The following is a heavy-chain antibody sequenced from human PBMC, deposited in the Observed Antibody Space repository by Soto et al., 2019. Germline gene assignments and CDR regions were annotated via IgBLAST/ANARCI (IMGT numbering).Heavy chain of an antibody. CDR3: ARDVIVGATKGFDY. J-gene: IGHJ4*02. Sequence: GASVKVSCKASVYTFTSYGMSWVRQAPGQGLEWMGWISAYNGNTNYAQKLQGRVTMTTDTSTSTAYMELRSLRSDDTAGDYCARDVIVGATKGFDYWGQGTLVTVSS. D-gene: IGHD1-26*01. CDR1: VYTFTSYG. V-gene: IGHV1-18*01. CDR2: ISAYNGNT.